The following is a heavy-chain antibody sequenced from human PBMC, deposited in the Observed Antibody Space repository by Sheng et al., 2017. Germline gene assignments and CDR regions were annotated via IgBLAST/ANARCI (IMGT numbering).Heavy chain of an antibody. D-gene: IGHD1-26*01. V-gene: IGHV4-39*07. CDR3: AKIVRGTREMDV. Sequence: QLQLQESGPGLVKPSETLSLTCNVYGGSISSSNYYWGWIRQPPGKGLEWIGSIYYSGSTYYNPSLKSRLTISIDTSKSHFSLKLSSVTAADTAVYYCAKIVRGTREMDVWGQGTTGHRL. CDR1: GGSISSSNYY. CDR2: IYYSGST. J-gene: IGHJ6*02.